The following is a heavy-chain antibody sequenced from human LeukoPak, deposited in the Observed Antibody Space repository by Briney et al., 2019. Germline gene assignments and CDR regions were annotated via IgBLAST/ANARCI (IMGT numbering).Heavy chain of an antibody. D-gene: IGHD3-3*01. Sequence: ASVKVSCKASGYTFTSYYMHWVRQAPGQGLEWMGIINPSGGSTSYAQKFQGRVTMTRDTSTSTVYMELSSLRSEDTAVYYCARDRNDFWSGYNHNWFDPWGQGTLVTVSS. V-gene: IGHV1-46*03. CDR3: ARDRNDFWSGYNHNWFDP. CDR2: INPSGGST. J-gene: IGHJ5*02. CDR1: GYTFTSYY.